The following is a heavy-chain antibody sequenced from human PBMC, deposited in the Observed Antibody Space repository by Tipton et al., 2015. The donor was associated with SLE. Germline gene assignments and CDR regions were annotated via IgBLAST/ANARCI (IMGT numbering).Heavy chain of an antibody. D-gene: IGHD1-1*01. J-gene: IGHJ3*01. Sequence: GLVKPSQTLSLTCVISGDSVSSNSAAWNWIRQSPSRGLEWLGRTYYRSKWFYVYAVSVKSRITINPDTSKNQYSLLLNSVTPDDTAVYYCARDNWMNWKPIDGFDVWGQGTMVTVSS. CDR2: TYYRSKWFY. V-gene: IGHV6-1*01. CDR1: GDSVSSNSAA. CDR3: ARDNWMNWKPIDGFDV.